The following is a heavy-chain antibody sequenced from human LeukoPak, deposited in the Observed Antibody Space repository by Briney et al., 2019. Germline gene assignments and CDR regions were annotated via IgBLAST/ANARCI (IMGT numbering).Heavy chain of an antibody. CDR1: GFTVSNNY. CDR2: FYRGGGT. J-gene: IGHJ4*02. Sequence: GGSLRLSCAASGFTVSNNYMSWVRQAPGKGLEWVSVFYRGGGTNYADSVRGRLTISRDNSKNTMYLQMNNLRDEDTAVYYCRICGGDCSLIDCWGQGALVTVSS. V-gene: IGHV3-53*01. D-gene: IGHD2-21*02. CDR3: RICGGDCSLIDC.